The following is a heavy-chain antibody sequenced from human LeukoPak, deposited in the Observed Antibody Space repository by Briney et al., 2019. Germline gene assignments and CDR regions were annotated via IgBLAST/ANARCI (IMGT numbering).Heavy chain of an antibody. CDR2: INHSGST. D-gene: IGHD6-19*01. CDR1: GGSFSGYY. Sequence: PSETLSLTCAVYGGSFSGYYWSWIRQPPGKGLEWIGEINHSGSTNYNPSLKSRVTISVDTSKNQFSLKLSSVTAADTAVYYCAREASSEYSSGWYNDYWGQGTLVTVSS. CDR3: AREASSEYSSGWYNDY. V-gene: IGHV4-34*01. J-gene: IGHJ4*02.